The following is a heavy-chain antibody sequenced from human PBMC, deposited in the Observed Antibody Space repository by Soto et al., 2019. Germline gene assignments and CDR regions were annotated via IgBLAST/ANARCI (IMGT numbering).Heavy chain of an antibody. CDR1: GGSISSSSYY. J-gene: IGHJ5*02. V-gene: IGHV4-39*01. D-gene: IGHD2-2*01. Sequence: PSETLSLTCTVSGGSISSSSYYWGWIRQPPGKGLEWIGSIYYSGSTYYNPSLKSRVTISVDTSKNQFSLKLSSVTAADTAVYYCARGRLGYCISTSCYPNWFDPWGQGTLVTVS. CDR2: IYYSGST. CDR3: ARGRLGYCISTSCYPNWFDP.